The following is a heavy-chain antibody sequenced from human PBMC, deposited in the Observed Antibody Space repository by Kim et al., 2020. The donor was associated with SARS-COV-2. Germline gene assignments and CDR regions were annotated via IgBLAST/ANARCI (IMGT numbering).Heavy chain of an antibody. CDR2: ISGSSGSI. D-gene: IGHD2-8*02. CDR1: GFTFSTYA. CDR3: AIDEPVLRTVDS. J-gene: IGHJ5*01. V-gene: IGHV3-23*01. Sequence: GGSLRLSCAASGFTFSTYAMSWFRQAPGKVLEWVSAISGSSGSIYYADSVKGRFTIFRDHPNHTSYPQTTRLRAEAPSVYFRAIDEPVLRTVDS.